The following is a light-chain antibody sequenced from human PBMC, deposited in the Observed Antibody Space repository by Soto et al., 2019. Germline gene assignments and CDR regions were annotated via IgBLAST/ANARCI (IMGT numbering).Light chain of an antibody. V-gene: IGKV3-11*01. CDR3: LQRSNLTVT. CDR2: DAS. J-gene: IGKJ5*01. Sequence: EILLTQSPATLSLSPGERSTLSCRASQSVSSYLAWYPQTPGQAPRVLIYDASNRDTGILARFICSGAGTGCTRTISSLEPEDVSVDFCLQRSNLTVTFCQGTRLEIK. CDR1: QSVSSY.